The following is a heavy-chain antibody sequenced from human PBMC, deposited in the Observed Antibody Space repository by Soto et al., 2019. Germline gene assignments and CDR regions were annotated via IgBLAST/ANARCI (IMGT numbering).Heavy chain of an antibody. CDR3: AKDRNGDYVGELDD. J-gene: IGHJ4*02. CDR1: GFTFSSYA. V-gene: IGHV3-23*01. CDR2: ITGSGSGT. Sequence: EVHMLESGGGLVQPGGSLRLACAASGFTFSSYALTWVRQAPGRGLEWVSSITGSGSGTYYADSVKGRFIISRDNSANTQYMLTHSLTADHTALYYCAKDRNGDYVGELDDWGQGTLVTVSS. D-gene: IGHD4-17*01.